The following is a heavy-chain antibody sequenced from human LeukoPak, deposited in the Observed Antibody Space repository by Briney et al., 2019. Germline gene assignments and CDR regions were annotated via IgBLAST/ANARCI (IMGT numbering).Heavy chain of an antibody. CDR3: ARGVPGGATIHYYYGMDV. J-gene: IGHJ6*04. Sequence: SVKVSCKASGGTFSSYAISWVRQAPGQGLEWMGGIIPIFGTANYAQKFQGRVTITADESTSTAYMELSSLRSEDTAVYYCARGVPGGATIHYYYGMDVWGKGTTVTVPS. CDR2: IIPIFGTA. V-gene: IGHV1-69*13. D-gene: IGHD5-12*01. CDR1: GGTFSSYA.